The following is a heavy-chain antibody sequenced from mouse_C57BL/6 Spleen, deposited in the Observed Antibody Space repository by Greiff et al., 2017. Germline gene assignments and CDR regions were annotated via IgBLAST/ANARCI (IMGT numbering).Heavy chain of an antibody. J-gene: IGHJ4*01. CDR3: AREAIYITYAMDY. CDR1: GYAFSSSW. CDR2: IYPGDGDT. D-gene: IGHD2-1*01. V-gene: IGHV1-82*01. Sequence: LQQSGPELVKPGASVKISCKASGYAFSSSWMNWVKQRPGKGLEWIGRIYPGDGDTNYNGKFKGKATLTADKSSSTAYMQLSSLTSEDSAVYFCAREAIYITYAMDYWGQGTSVTVSS.